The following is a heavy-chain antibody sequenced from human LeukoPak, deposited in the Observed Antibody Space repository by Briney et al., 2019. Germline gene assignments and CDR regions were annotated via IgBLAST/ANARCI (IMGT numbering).Heavy chain of an antibody. CDR3: ARHQRGGSWYHVFYDI. Sequence: GVSLQISSKVSGYGFTSYWIGWVRQMPGKGREWMGIIYPGDSDARYSASFQGQVTISADKSISSAYLQWSSLKASDTVMYYCARHQRGGSWYHVFYDIWGQGTMVTVSS. V-gene: IGHV5-51*01. CDR2: IYPGDSDA. CDR1: GYGFTSYW. D-gene: IGHD6-13*01. J-gene: IGHJ3*02.